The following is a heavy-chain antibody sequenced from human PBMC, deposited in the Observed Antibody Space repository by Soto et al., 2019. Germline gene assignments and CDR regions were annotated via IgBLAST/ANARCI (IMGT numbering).Heavy chain of an antibody. CDR1: GGSIRSGGYF. CDR2: IYYSGTT. CDR3: AGRGVAANFYCFAP. D-gene: IGHD2-15*01. Sequence: PSETLSLTCSVSGGSIRSGGYFWSWIRQHPGKDLELIGYIYYSGTTSYNPSLNSRLTISVDTSKNQFSLKLSSVTAADTAVYHWAGRGVAANFYCFAPWGRGTLVTVSS. J-gene: IGHJ5*02. V-gene: IGHV4-31*03.